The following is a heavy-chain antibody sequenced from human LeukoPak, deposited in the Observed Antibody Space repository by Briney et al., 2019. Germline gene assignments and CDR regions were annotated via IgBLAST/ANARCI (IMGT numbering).Heavy chain of an antibody. CDR3: ARDYIGSSWFYLFDY. V-gene: IGHV1-2*02. CDR2: INPNSGGT. Sequence: ASVKVSCKASGYTFTGYYMHWVRQAPGQGLEWMGWINPNSGGTNYAQKFQGRVTMTSDTSISTAYMELSRLRSDDTSVYYCARDYIGSSWFYLFDYWGQGTLVTVSS. CDR1: GYTFTGYY. J-gene: IGHJ4*02. D-gene: IGHD6-13*01.